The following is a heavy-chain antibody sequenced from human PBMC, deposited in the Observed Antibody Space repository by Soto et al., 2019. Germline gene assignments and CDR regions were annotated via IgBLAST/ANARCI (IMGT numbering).Heavy chain of an antibody. V-gene: IGHV4-31*03. CDR2: IYYSGST. D-gene: IGHD4-17*01. CDR3: ARDVDYGDYAENWYFDL. J-gene: IGHJ2*01. CDR1: GGSISSGGYY. Sequence: QVQLQESGPGLVKPSQTLSLTCTVSGGSISSGGYYWSWIRQHPGKGLEWIGYIYYSGSTYYNPSLKSRVTISVDTSKNQFSLKLSSVTAADTAVYYCARDVDYGDYAENWYFDLWGRGTLVNVSS.